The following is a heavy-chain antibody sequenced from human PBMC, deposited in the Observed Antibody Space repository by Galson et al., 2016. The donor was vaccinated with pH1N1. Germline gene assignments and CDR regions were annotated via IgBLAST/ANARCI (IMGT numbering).Heavy chain of an antibody. Sequence: SVKVSCKASGGTFSSFAISWVRQAPGQGLEWMGGIIGMFGTTNYAQRFQGRLTITADEMTSTAYMELSSLRSEDTAIYYCAIMYCGGDCPPGYFDLWGRGTLVTVSS. J-gene: IGHJ2*01. CDR3: AIMYCGGDCPPGYFDL. V-gene: IGHV1-69*13. CDR2: IIGMFGTT. CDR1: GGTFSSFA. D-gene: IGHD2-21*02.